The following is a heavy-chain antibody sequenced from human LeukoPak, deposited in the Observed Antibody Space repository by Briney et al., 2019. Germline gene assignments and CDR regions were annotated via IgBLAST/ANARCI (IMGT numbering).Heavy chain of an antibody. D-gene: IGHD6-13*01. J-gene: IGHJ4*02. CDR1: GYSISSGYY. CDR3: ARHSSSRGSIDD. V-gene: IGHV4-38-2*01. CDR2: IYHSGST. Sequence: SETLSLTCAVSGYSISSGYYWGWIRQPPGKGLEWIGSIYHSGSTYYNPSLKSRVTISVDTSKNQFSLKLSSVTAADTAVHYCARHSSSRGSIDDWGQGTLVPVSS.